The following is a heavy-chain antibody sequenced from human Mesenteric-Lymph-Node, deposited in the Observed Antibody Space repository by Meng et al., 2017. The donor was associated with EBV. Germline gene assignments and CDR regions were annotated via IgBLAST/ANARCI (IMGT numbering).Heavy chain of an antibody. Sequence: QVQLQQGGAGLLKPSETLSLTCAVYVGTVSDWSWSWFRQTPEKGLEWIGEINHRGETNYSPSLKSRLTLSVDTSKNQFSLRLTSVTAADIAVYYCARDQGGFWGQGTLVTVSS. CDR1: VGTVSDWS. CDR2: INHRGET. D-gene: IGHD3-16*01. CDR3: ARDQGGF. V-gene: IGHV4-34*02. J-gene: IGHJ4*02.